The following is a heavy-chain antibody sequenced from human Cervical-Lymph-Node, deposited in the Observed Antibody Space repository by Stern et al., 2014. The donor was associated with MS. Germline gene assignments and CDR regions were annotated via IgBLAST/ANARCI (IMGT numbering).Heavy chain of an antibody. CDR3: AGGGGDNWFDP. CDR1: GG. CDR2: VIPFVGTS. J-gene: IGHJ5*02. V-gene: IGHV1-69*06. Sequence: QLVQSGAEVKKPGSSVKISCKSSGGISWVRQAPGQGLEWMGGVIPFVGTSNYAQKFKGRVTITADTSTNTAYLAERSLKPDAPAVYYWAGGGGDNWFDPWGQGTLVTVSS. D-gene: IGHD3-16*01.